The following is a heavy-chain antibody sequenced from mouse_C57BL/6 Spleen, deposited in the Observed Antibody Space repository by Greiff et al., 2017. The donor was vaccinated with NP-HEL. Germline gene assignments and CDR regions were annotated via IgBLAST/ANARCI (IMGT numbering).Heavy chain of an antibody. J-gene: IGHJ4*01. CDR1: GFTFSDYG. D-gene: IGHD3-2*02. CDR2: ISSGSSTI. CDR3: ARTGQLRLGYYAMDY. Sequence: EVKLMESGGGLVKPGGSLKLSCAASGFTFSDYGMHWVRQAPEKGLEWVAYISSGSSTIYYADPVKGRFPISRDNAKNTLFLQMTSLRSEDTAMYYCARTGQLRLGYYAMDYWGQGTSVTVSS. V-gene: IGHV5-17*01.